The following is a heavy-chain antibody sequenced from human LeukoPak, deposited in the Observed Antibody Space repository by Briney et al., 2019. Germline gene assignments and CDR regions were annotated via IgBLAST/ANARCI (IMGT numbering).Heavy chain of an antibody. CDR1: GFTFSNHA. CDR3: AKNVVVKRYIDF. D-gene: IGHD2-15*01. CDR2: ISGGGRTT. V-gene: IGHV3-23*01. J-gene: IGHJ4*02. Sequence: SGGSLRLSCAASGFTFSNHAMSWVRQARGKGRQWVAVISGGGRTTEYEDFVKGRFTISRDNSKNTLSLQMNTLTVEDTAIYFCAKNVVVKRYIDFWGQGTLVTVSP.